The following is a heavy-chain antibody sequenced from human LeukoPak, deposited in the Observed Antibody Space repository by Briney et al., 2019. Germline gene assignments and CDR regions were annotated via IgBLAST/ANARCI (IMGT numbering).Heavy chain of an antibody. CDR3: AKDGAYCSGGSCYNPYNWFDP. CDR2: ISGSGGST. D-gene: IGHD2-15*01. J-gene: IGHJ5*02. Sequence: GGSLRLSCAASGCTFSSYAMSWVRQAPGKGVEWVSAISGSGGSTYYADSVKGRFTISRDNSKKTLYLQMNSLRAEDTAVYYCAKDGAYCSGGSCYNPYNWFDPWGQGTLVTVSS. CDR1: GCTFSSYA. V-gene: IGHV3-23*01.